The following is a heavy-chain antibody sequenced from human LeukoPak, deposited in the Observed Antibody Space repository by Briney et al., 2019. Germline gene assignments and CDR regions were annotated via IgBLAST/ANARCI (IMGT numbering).Heavy chain of an antibody. D-gene: IGHD1-26*01. V-gene: IGHV7-4-1*02. CDR3: ARGTSQWEPRRNFGD. CDR1: GYTFTSYD. J-gene: IGHJ4*02. Sequence: ASVKASCKASGYTFTSYDMNWVRQAPGQGLEWMGWINPNTGNPTYAQGFTGRFVFSSDTSVSTAYLQISSLKAEDTAVYYCARGTSQWEPRRNFGDWGQGTLVTVSS. CDR2: INPNTGNP.